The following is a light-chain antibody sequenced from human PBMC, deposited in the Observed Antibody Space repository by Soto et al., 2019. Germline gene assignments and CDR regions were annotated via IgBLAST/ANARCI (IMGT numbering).Light chain of an antibody. CDR1: QSVSSY. J-gene: IGKJ5*01. V-gene: IGKV3-11*01. Sequence: EIVLTQSPATLSLSPGERATLSCRASQSVSSYLAWYQQKPGQAPRLLIYDASNTATGIPARFSGSRSGTNFTLTISSLEPEDFAVYYGQQRSNWPPITFGQGTRLEIK. CDR3: QQRSNWPPIT. CDR2: DAS.